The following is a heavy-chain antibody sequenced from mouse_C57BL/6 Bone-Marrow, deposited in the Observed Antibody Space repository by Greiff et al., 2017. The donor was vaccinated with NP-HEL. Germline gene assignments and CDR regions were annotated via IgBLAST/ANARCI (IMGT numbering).Heavy chain of an antibody. V-gene: IGHV14-4*01. CDR3: SPSGTGDY. D-gene: IGHD4-1*01. CDR2: IDPENGDT. Sequence: EVQLQQSGAELVRPGASVKLSCTASGFNIKDDYMHWVKQRPEQGLEWIGWIDPENGDTEYASKFQGKATITADTSSNTAYLQLSSLTSEDTAAYYCSPSGTGDYWGQGTTLTVSS. J-gene: IGHJ2*01. CDR1: GFNIKDDY.